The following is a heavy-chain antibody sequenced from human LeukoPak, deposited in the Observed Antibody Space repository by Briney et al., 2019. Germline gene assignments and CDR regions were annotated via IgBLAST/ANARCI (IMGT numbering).Heavy chain of an antibody. V-gene: IGHV4-4*07. CDR1: GDSISSFH. Sequence: SETLSLTCTVSGDSISSFHWSWIRQPAGKGLEWLGRIYTSGSTNYNPSLKSRVTMSVDTSKNQFSLKLSSVTAADTAVYYCASEAYYYDSSGYYKYWGQGTLVTVSS. D-gene: IGHD3-22*01. J-gene: IGHJ4*02. CDR2: IYTSGST. CDR3: ASEAYYYDSSGYYKY.